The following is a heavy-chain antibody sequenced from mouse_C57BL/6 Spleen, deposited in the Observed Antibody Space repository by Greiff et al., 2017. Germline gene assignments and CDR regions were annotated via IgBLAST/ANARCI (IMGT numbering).Heavy chain of an antibody. CDR1: GYTFASYW. V-gene: IGHV1-52*01. CDR2: IDPSDSET. CDR3: ARYYERGFDD. J-gene: IGHJ2*01. Sequence: QVQLQQPGAELVRPGSSVKLSCKASGYTFASYWMHWVKQRPIQGLEWIGNIDPSDSETHYNQKFKDKATLTVDKSSSTAYMQLSSLTSEDSAVYYCARYYERGFDDWGQGTTLTVSS. D-gene: IGHD2-4*01.